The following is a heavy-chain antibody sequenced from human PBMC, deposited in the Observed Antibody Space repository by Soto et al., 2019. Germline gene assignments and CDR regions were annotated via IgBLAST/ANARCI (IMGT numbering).Heavy chain of an antibody. V-gene: IGHV4-4*07. CDR3: ARERREEIHDGYDIDY. CDR1: GGSISNYY. Sequence: PSETLSLTCTVSGGSISNYYWSWIRQPAGKGLEWIGRIYTSGSTDYNPSLKSRVTISIDTSKNQFSLKVTSMTAADTAVYYCARERREEIHDGYDIDYWGQGTLVTVPQ. D-gene: IGHD5-12*01. CDR2: IYTSGST. J-gene: IGHJ4*02.